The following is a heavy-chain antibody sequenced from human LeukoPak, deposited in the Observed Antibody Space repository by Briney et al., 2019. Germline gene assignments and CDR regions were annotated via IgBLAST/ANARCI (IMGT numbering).Heavy chain of an antibody. CDR3: AREDPGGTYSFDY. V-gene: IGHV3-66*01. J-gene: IGHJ4*02. CDR1: GFTFSSNF. D-gene: IGHD1-26*01. CDR2: IYTSGIT. Sequence: GGSLRLSCAVSGFTFSSNFMSWVRQAPGKGPEWVSVIYTSGITYYADSVRGRFSISRDNSKNTLYLQMDSLTVEDTAVYYCAREDPGGTYSFDYWGQGILVTVSS.